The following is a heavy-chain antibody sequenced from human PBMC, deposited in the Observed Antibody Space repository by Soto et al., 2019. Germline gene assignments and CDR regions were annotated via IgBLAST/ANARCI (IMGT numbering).Heavy chain of an antibody. V-gene: IGHV1-69*01. CDR3: ARFRDPRSRPSVTIVRGLISGYFDY. CDR2: ITPMFGAA. J-gene: IGHJ4*02. Sequence: QVQLVQSGGEVKKPGSSMNVSCKASGGSFTGHSFAWVRQPPGQGPEWMGGITPMFGAATYAQKFQDRVRITATESTSSVILELNSLNSEATAVYYCARFRDPRSRPSVTIVRGLISGYFDYWGQGTLVIVSS. D-gene: IGHD3-10*01. CDR1: GGSFTGHS.